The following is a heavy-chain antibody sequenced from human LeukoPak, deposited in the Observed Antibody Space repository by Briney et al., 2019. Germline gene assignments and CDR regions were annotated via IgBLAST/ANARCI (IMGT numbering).Heavy chain of an antibody. J-gene: IGHJ1*01. Sequence: GGSLRLSCAASGFTFSSYEMNWVRQAPGKGLEWVAGINWNGGSTGYAASVKGRCTISRDNAKNALYLEMNSLRAEDTAFYYCVRLGRDGYTYGAAYWGQGTLVTVSS. D-gene: IGHD5-24*01. CDR1: GFTFSSYE. V-gene: IGHV3-20*04. CDR3: VRLGRDGYTYGAAY. CDR2: INWNGGST.